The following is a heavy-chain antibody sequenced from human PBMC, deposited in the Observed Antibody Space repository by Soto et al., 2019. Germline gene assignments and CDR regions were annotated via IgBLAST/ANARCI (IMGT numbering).Heavy chain of an antibody. CDR3: ASSTPKTLRFLEWLLHPFDY. CDR2: IYSGGST. V-gene: IGHV3-53*04. Sequence: GGSLRLSCAASGFTVSSNYMSWVRQAPGKGLEWVSVIYSGGSTYYADSVKGRFTISRHNSKNTLYLQMNSLRAEDTAVYYCASSTPKTLRFLEWLLHPFDYWGQGTLVTVSS. D-gene: IGHD3-3*01. J-gene: IGHJ4*02. CDR1: GFTVSSNY.